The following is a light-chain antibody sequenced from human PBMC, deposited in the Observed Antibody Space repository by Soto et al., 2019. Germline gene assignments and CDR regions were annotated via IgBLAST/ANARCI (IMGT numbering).Light chain of an antibody. CDR1: SSNIGAGYD. CDR3: QSYDSSLSGYV. CDR2: GNS. Sequence: HSVLTQPPSVSGAPGQRGTISCTGSSSNIGAGYDVHWYQQLPGTAPKLLIYGNSNRPSGVPDRFSGSKSGTSASLAITGLQAEDEADYYCQSYDSSLSGYVFGTGTKVTVL. V-gene: IGLV1-40*01. J-gene: IGLJ1*01.